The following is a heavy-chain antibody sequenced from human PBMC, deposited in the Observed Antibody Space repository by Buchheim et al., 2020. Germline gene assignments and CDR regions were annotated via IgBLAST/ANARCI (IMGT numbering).Heavy chain of an antibody. D-gene: IGHD2-2*03. J-gene: IGHJ4*02. CDR2: ISGYVGDT. Sequence: QVLLEQFGGEVRKPGASVKVSCKTSGYTFLNYGLTWVRQAPGQGLEWMGWISGYVGDTKYAEKFQDRVIMTTDTSTDTGYMELRSLKSDDTAVYFCAGVVLNPGALTLGFYFDRWGQGTL. CDR1: GYTFLNYG. CDR3: AGVVLNPGALTLGFYFDR. V-gene: IGHV1-18*01.